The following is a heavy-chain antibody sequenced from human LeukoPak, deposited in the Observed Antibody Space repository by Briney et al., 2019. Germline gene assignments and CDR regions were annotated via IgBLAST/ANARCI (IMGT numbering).Heavy chain of an antibody. Sequence: PGGSLRLSCSASGFTFSRYAMHWVRQAPGKGLEYVSAISSNGGSAYYADSVKGRFTISRDNSKNTLYLQMSSLRAEDTAVYYCVKDGSGSYYTYYFDYWGQGTLVTVSS. D-gene: IGHD3-10*01. CDR1: GFTFSRYA. CDR2: ISSNGGSA. V-gene: IGHV3-64D*06. J-gene: IGHJ4*02. CDR3: VKDGSGSYYTYYFDY.